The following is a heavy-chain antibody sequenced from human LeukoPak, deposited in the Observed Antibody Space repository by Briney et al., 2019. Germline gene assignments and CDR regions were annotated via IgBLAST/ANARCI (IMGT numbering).Heavy chain of an antibody. V-gene: IGHV3-48*01. D-gene: IGHD2-2*01. Sequence: GGSLRPSCAASGFTFSSYSMNWVRQAPGKGLEWVSYISSSSSTIYYADSVKGRFTISRDNAKNSLYLQMNSLRAEDTAVYYCARDSCSSTSCYSQYYYYGMDVWGQGTTVTVSS. J-gene: IGHJ6*02. CDR1: GFTFSSYS. CDR2: ISSSSSTI. CDR3: ARDSCSSTSCYSQYYYYGMDV.